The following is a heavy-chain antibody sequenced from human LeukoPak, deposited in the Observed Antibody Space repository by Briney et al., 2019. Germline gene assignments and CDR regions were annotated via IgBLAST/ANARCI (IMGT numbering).Heavy chain of an antibody. J-gene: IGHJ3*02. CDR1: GFTFSSCG. D-gene: IGHD3-9*01. V-gene: IGHV3-48*04. CDR2: ISSGGSPI. Sequence: GGSLRLSCAASGFTFSSCGMHWVRQAPGKGLEWVSYISSGGSPIYYADSVKGRFTISRDNAKNSLYLQMNSLRAEDTAVYYCARSLLRYFDWLSPGELLGDAFDIWGQGTLVTVSS. CDR3: ARSLLRYFDWLSPGELLGDAFDI.